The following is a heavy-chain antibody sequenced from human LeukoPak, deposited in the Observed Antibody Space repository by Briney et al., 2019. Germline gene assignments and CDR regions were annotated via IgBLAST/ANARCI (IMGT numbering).Heavy chain of an antibody. CDR3: ARVSYYDFWSGYYTEAYYYYYGMDV. CDR1: GYTFISYT. D-gene: IGHD3-3*01. J-gene: IGHJ6*02. Sequence: ASVKVSCKASGYTFISYTMHWVRRAPGQRLEWMGWINADNGNTKYSQKFQGRVTITRDTSASTVYMELSSLRSEDTAVYYCARVSYYDFWSGYYTEAYYYYYGMDVWGQGTTVTVSS. CDR2: INADNGNT. V-gene: IGHV1-3*01.